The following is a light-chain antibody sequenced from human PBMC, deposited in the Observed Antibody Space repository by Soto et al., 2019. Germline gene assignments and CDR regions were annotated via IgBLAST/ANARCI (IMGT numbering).Light chain of an antibody. CDR2: KAS. J-gene: IGKJ1*01. Sequence: IQMTQSPSTLSASVGDRVTFTCRASQTISTWLAWYQQKPGEAPKLLIYKASTLEVGVPSRFSGSGSGTDFTLTINTLQPADFATYYCHQYNSYPWTFGQGTKV. CDR3: HQYNSYPWT. CDR1: QTISTW. V-gene: IGKV1-5*03.